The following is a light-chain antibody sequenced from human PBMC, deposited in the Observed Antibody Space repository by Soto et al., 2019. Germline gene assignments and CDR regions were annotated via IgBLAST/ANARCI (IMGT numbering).Light chain of an antibody. CDR2: DVS. CDR3: QQFNSYPVT. J-gene: IGKJ5*01. CDR1: QDIRGA. V-gene: IGKV1-13*02. Sequence: AIQVTQSPSSLSASVGDRVTITCLASQDIRGALAWYQQKPGKPPKLLIYDVSTLENGVPSRFSGDSSGTQFPLTISGLQPEDFGTYYCQQFNSYPVTFGHGTRLEIK.